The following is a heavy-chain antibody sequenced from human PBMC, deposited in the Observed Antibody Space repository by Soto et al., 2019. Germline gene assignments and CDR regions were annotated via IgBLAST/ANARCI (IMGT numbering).Heavy chain of an antibody. D-gene: IGHD3-10*01. J-gene: IGHJ4*02. Sequence: SETLSLTCTVSGGPISSSSYYWGWIRQPPGKGLEWIGSIYYSGSTYYNPSLKSRVTISVDTSKNQFSLKLSSVTAADTAVYYCASLIGSGSYHLDYWGQGTLVTVSS. CDR1: GGPISSSSYY. V-gene: IGHV4-39*01. CDR3: ASLIGSGSYHLDY. CDR2: IYYSGST.